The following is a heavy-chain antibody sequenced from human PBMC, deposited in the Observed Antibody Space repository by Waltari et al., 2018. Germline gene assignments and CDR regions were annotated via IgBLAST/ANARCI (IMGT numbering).Heavy chain of an antibody. CDR3: ARGPYDILLQWFYY. J-gene: IGHJ4*02. D-gene: IGHD3-9*01. CDR1: GLTFSSYA. CDR2: RSYEESKN. Sequence: QVQLVESGGGVVEPGRSMRLACAASGLTFSSYAMQWVRQAPGKGLECVAVRSYEESKNSYADSVKGRFTISTDNSKNPLYLQMNSLRADDTAVYYCARGPYDILLQWFYYWGQGTLVTVSS. V-gene: IGHV3-30-3*01.